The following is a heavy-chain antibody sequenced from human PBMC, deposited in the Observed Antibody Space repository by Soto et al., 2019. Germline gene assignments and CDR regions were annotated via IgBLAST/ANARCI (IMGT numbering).Heavy chain of an antibody. CDR2: IYYSGST. CDR1: GGSISSSSYY. J-gene: IGHJ4*02. D-gene: IGHD3-10*01. V-gene: IGHV4-39*01. Sequence: QLQLQESGPGLVKPSETLSLTCTVSGGSISSSSYYWGWIRQPPGKGLEWIGSIYYSGSTYYNPPXTXRXXISVDTSKTQCSLKLSSVTAADTAVYYCATLWGQDWGQGTLVTVSS. CDR3: ATLWGQD.